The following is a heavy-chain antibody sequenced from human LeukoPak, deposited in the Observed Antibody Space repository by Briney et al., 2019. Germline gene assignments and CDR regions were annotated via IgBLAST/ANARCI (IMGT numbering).Heavy chain of an antibody. CDR2: IYTSGST. CDR3: ARDGGEYYYDSSGWYFDY. Sequence: SETLSLTCTVSGGSISSGSYYWSWIRQPAGKGLEWIGRIYTSGSTNYNPSLKSRVTISVDTSKNQFSLKLRSVTAADTAVYYCARDGGEYYYDSSGWYFDYWGQGTLVTVSS. D-gene: IGHD3-22*01. CDR1: GGSISSGSYY. J-gene: IGHJ4*02. V-gene: IGHV4-61*02.